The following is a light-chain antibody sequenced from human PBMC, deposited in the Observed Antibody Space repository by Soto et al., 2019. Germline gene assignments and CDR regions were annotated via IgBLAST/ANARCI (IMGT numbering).Light chain of an antibody. V-gene: IGKV3-11*01. CDR1: QSVSSY. Sequence: EIVLTQSPATLSLSPGERATLSCRASQSVSSYLAWYQQKPGQAPRLLIYDASNRATGIPARFSGSGSGTDFTLTISGLEPEDFAVYYCQHFGNSLWTFGQGTKVDI. CDR3: QHFGNSLWT. J-gene: IGKJ1*01. CDR2: DAS.